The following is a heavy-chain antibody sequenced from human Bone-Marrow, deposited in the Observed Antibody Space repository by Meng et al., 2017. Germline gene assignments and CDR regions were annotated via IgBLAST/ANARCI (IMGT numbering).Heavy chain of an antibody. V-gene: IGHV4-59*08. CDR3: ARYDSSGLDH. J-gene: IGHJ4*02. Sequence: QVQLQESGPRLVKPSETLSLTCTVSGGSISSYYWSWIRQPPGKGLEWIGYIYYNGSTSYNPSLKSRVTISVDTSKNQFSLKLSSVTAADTAVYYCARYDSSGLDHWGQGTLVTVSS. CDR2: IYYNGST. D-gene: IGHD3-22*01. CDR1: GGSISSYY.